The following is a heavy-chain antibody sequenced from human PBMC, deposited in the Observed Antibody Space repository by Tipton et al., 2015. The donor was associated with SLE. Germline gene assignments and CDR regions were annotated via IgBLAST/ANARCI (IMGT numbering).Heavy chain of an antibody. D-gene: IGHD6-13*01. V-gene: IGHV4-61*09. J-gene: IGHJ5*02. CDR3: ARGAREWGPSSSNWYSRDL. CDR2: IYTSGSP. Sequence: TLSLTCTVSRGSINSGSYYWTWIRQPAGKGLEWIGHIYTSGSPYYNPSLKSRVSISVGTSKNQFSLNLNSVTAADTAVYYCARGAREWGPSSSNWYSRDLWGQGTLVTVSS. CDR1: RGSINSGSYY.